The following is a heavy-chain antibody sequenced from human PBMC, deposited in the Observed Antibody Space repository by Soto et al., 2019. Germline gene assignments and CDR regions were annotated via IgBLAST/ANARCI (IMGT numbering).Heavy chain of an antibody. J-gene: IGHJ4*02. CDR2: FDAEDGET. Sequence: ASVKVSCKVSGYTLSELSMHWVRQAPGKGLEWMGRFDAEDGETMYAQKFQGRVTMTEDTSTDTAYMELSSLRSEDTAVYYCATDPLRVDDWTDDYWGQGTLVTVPS. V-gene: IGHV1-24*01. CDR1: GYTLSELS. CDR3: ATDPLRVDDWTDDY. D-gene: IGHD3-3*01.